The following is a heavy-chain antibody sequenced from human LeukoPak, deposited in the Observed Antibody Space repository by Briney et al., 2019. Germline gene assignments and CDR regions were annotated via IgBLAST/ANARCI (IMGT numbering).Heavy chain of an antibody. V-gene: IGHV1-2*02. CDR3: ATQRGSYVWGTDFDY. D-gene: IGHD3-16*01. Sequence: ASVKVSCKASGYTLTNNYMHWVRQAPGQGLEWMGWINPNSGDTKYAQKFQGRVTMTRDTSISTAYMELSRLRSDDTAVYYCATQRGSYVWGTDFDYWGQGTLVTVSS. CDR1: GYTLTNNY. J-gene: IGHJ4*02. CDR2: INPNSGDT.